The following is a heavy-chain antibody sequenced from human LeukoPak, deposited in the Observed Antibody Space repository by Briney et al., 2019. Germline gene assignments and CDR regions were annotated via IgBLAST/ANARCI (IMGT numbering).Heavy chain of an antibody. CDR2: ISSSSSYI. J-gene: IGHJ3*02. CDR3: ARGVTMIVVVNAFDI. D-gene: IGHD3-22*01. V-gene: IGHV3-21*01. Sequence: GGSLRLSCAASGFTFSSYAMSWVRQAPGKGLEWVSSISSSSSYIYYADSVKGRFTISRDNSKNTLYLQMNSLRAEDTAVYYCARGVTMIVVVNAFDIWGQGTMVTVSS. CDR1: GFTFSSYA.